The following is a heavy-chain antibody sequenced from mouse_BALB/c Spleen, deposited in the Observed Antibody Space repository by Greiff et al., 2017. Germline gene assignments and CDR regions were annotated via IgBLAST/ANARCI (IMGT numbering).Heavy chain of an antibody. Sequence: QLQQSGAELARPGASVKMSCKASGYTFTSYTMHWVKPRPGQGLEWIGYINPSSGYTNYNQKFKDKATLTSDKSSSTAYMQLSSLTSEDSAVYYCAREGRYGSSYWYFDVWGAGTTLTVSS. CDR3: AREGRYGSSYWYFDV. V-gene: IGHV1-4*01. J-gene: IGHJ1*01. CDR1: GYTFTSYT. D-gene: IGHD1-1*01. CDR2: INPSSGYT.